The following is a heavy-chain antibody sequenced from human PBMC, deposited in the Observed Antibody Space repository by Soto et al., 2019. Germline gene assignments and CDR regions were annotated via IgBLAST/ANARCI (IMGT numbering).Heavy chain of an antibody. Sequence: PGGSLSLSCTASGFTFNNYDMHWVRQATGKGLEWLSGIGAAGDTYYPGAVNGRFTISRDNARNSLYLQMNNLSAADTAVYYCVRGVLGPGDYYYGMDVWGQGTTVTVSS. CDR1: GFTFNNYD. CDR2: IGAAGDT. V-gene: IGHV3-13*01. D-gene: IGHD2-8*02. J-gene: IGHJ6*02. CDR3: VRGVLGPGDYYYGMDV.